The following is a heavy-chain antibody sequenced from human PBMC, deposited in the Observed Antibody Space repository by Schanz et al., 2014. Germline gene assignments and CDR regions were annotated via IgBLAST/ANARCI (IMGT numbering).Heavy chain of an antibody. J-gene: IGHJ3*02. D-gene: IGHD4-4*01. CDR1: GFSFSTYA. Sequence: EVQLVESGGGLVQPGGSLRLSCAASGFSFSTYAMNWVRQAPGKGPEWVSAISGAGHDTYYADSVKGRFTISRDNSKNTVHMQMNSLRAEDTAVYFCAKDRWRATVMVDAFDIWGQGTKVTVSS. CDR2: ISGAGHDT. V-gene: IGHV3-23*04. CDR3: AKDRWRATVMVDAFDI.